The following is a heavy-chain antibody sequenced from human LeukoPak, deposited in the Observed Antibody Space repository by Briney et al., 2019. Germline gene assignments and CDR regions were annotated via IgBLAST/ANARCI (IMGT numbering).Heavy chain of an antibody. CDR3: AKRPSDYGDYVSYFDY. J-gene: IGHJ4*02. V-gene: IGHV3-30*18. CDR1: GFSFISYG. Sequence: GGSLRLSCAASGFSFISYGMHWIRQAPGKGLEWVGVISDDGRSKDYADSVKGRFTISRDNSKDTLYLQMNSLRAEDTAVYYCAKRPSDYGDYVSYFDYWGRGTLVTVSS. CDR2: ISDDGRSK. D-gene: IGHD4-17*01.